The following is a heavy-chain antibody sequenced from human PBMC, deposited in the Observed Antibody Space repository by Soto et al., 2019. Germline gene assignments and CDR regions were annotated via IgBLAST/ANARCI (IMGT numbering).Heavy chain of an antibody. CDR3: ARQGFWSGLDYYYYYMDV. V-gene: IGHV3-53*04. Sequence: GGSLRLSCAASGFTVSSNYMSWVRQAPGKGLEWVSVIYSGGSTYYADSVKGRFTISRHNSKNTLYLQMNSLRAEDTAVYYCARQGFWSGLDYYYYYMDVWGKGTTVTVSS. CDR2: IYSGGST. CDR1: GFTVSSNY. D-gene: IGHD3-3*01. J-gene: IGHJ6*03.